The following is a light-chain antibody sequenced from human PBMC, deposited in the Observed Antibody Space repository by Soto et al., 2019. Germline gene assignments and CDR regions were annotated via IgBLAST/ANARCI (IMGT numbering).Light chain of an antibody. V-gene: IGKV1-27*01. CDR2: AAS. CDR1: QDIRNS. J-gene: IGKJ1*01. CDR3: LQDYDYSWT. Sequence: DIQMTQSPSSLSASVGDRVTITCRASQDIRNSLAWYQQKPGKVPKLLIYAASTLQSGVQSRFSGSGSGTDFTLTISSLQPEDFATYYCLQDYDYSWTFGQGTKVDIK.